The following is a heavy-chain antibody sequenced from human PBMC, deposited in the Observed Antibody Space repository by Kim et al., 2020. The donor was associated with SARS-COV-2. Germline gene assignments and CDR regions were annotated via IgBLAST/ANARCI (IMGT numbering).Heavy chain of an antibody. D-gene: IGHD2-2*01. J-gene: IGHJ6*01. Sequence: SETLSLTCAVYGGSFSGYYWSWIRQPPGKGLEWIGEINHSGSTNYNPSLKSRVTISVDTSKNQFSLKLSSVTAADTAVYYCARGPCSSTSCQGHYYGMDV. CDR2: INHSGST. CDR3: ARGPCSSTSCQGHYYGMDV. V-gene: IGHV4-34*01. CDR1: GGSFSGYY.